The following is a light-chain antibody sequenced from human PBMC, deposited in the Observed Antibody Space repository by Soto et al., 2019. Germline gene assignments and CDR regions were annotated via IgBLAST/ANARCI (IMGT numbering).Light chain of an antibody. V-gene: IGKV4-1*01. CDR3: QQYYSTSNT. Sequence: DIVMSQSPDSLSVSLGERATINCKSSQSVLYSSNNKNYLAWYQQKPGQPPKLLIYWASIRESGVPDRISGSGSGTDFTLTINSLQAEDVAVYYCQQYYSTSNTFGQGTKLEIK. J-gene: IGKJ2*01. CDR1: QSVLYSSNNKNY. CDR2: WAS.